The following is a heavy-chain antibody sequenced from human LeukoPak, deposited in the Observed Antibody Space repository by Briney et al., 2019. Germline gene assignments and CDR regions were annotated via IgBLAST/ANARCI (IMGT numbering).Heavy chain of an antibody. D-gene: IGHD2-2*01. J-gene: IGHJ4*02. Sequence: ASETLSLTCTVSGGSISSSSYYWGWIRQPPGKGLEWIGYIYYSGSTNYNPSLKSRVTISVDTSKNQFSLKLSSVTAADTAVYYCARGGDIVVVPAALFDYWGQGTLVTVSS. CDR1: GGSISSSSYY. V-gene: IGHV4-61*05. CDR3: ARGGDIVVVPAALFDY. CDR2: IYYSGST.